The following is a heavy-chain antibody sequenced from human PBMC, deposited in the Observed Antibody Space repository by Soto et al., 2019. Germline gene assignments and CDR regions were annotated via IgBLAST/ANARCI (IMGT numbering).Heavy chain of an antibody. Sequence: GGSLRLSCAASGFTFSGYAIHWVRQAPGKGLEWVAIIWFDGSNKYYADSVKGRFSISRDNSKNTLFLQMDSLRAEDTAVYYCARGQLPAATTYFDFWGQGTLVTVS. J-gene: IGHJ4*02. CDR1: GFTFSGYA. CDR3: ARGQLPAATTYFDF. D-gene: IGHD2-15*01. CDR2: IWFDGSNK. V-gene: IGHV3-33*01.